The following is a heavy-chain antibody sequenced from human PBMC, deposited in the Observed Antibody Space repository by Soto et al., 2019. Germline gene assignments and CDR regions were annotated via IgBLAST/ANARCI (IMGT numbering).Heavy chain of an antibody. CDR3: HGYGY. J-gene: IGHJ4*02. Sequence: VQVVESGGGLIQPGGSLRLSCEVSGFSVTANYMSWVRQAPGKGLEWGSVIFSGGGTDYVDSVKGRFTISRDISKNTLYIQMNSLRAEDTALYYCHGYGYWGQGTLVTVSS. CDR2: IFSGGGT. V-gene: IGHV3-53*01. CDR1: GFSVTANY. D-gene: IGHD5-12*01.